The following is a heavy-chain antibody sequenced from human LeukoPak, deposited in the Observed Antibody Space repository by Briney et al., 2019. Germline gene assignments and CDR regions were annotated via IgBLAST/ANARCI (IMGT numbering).Heavy chain of an antibody. J-gene: IGHJ4*01. CDR1: GYTFTSYA. CDR3: ARGTRLGYFDWLAFDY. D-gene: IGHD3-9*01. CDR2: INAGNGNT. Sequence: GASVKVSCKASGYTFTSYAMHWVRQAPGQRLEWMGWINAGNGNTKYSQKFQGRVTITRDTSASTAYMELSSLRSEDTAVYYCARGTRLGYFDWLAFDYWGQEPWSPSPQ. V-gene: IGHV1-3*01.